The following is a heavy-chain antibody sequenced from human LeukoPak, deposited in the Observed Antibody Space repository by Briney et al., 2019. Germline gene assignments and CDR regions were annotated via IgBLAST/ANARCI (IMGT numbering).Heavy chain of an antibody. V-gene: IGHV3-23*01. CDR3: AKRNYDSSGYYPHYFDY. J-gene: IGHJ4*02. Sequence: GGSLRLSCAASGFTFSSYAMSWVRQAPGKGLDWVSGISASGGSPYYADSVKGRFTISRDNSKNTLYLQMNSLRAEDTAVYYCAKRNYDSSGYYPHYFDYWGQGTLVTVSS. CDR2: ISASGGSP. CDR1: GFTFSSYA. D-gene: IGHD3-22*01.